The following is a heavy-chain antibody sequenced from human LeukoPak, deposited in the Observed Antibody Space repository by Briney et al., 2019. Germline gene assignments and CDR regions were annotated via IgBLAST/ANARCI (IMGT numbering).Heavy chain of an antibody. CDR2: IKKDGSEK. CDR1: GFTFSSYW. Sequence: PGGSLRLSCAASGFTFSSYWMSWVRQAPGKGLEWVANIKKDGSEKYYVDSVKGRFTISRDNAKTSLYLQMNSLRAEDTAVYYCARDAAVAATALFDYWGQGTLVTVSS. J-gene: IGHJ4*02. CDR3: ARDAAVAATALFDY. D-gene: IGHD6-19*01. V-gene: IGHV3-7*01.